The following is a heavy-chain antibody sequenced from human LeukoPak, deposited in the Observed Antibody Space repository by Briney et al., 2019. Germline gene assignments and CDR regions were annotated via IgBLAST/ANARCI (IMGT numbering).Heavy chain of an antibody. D-gene: IGHD3-3*01. V-gene: IGHV4-59*01. CDR3: ARVVELRFLEWLPGGWFDP. CDR2: TYYSGST. CDR1: GGSISSYY. J-gene: IGHJ5*02. Sequence: PSETLSLTCTVSGGSISSYYWSWIRQPPGKGLEWIGYTYYSGSTNYNPSLKSRVTISVDTSKNQFSLKLSSVTAADTAVYYCARVVELRFLEWLPGGWFDPWGQGTLVTVSS.